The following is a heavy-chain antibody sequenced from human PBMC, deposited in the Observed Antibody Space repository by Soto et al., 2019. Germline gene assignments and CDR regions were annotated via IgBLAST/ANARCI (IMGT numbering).Heavy chain of an antibody. D-gene: IGHD4-17*01. CDR1: GYTLTELY. CDR3: ATIPDYGDSPDGY. J-gene: IGHJ1*01. V-gene: IGHV1-24*01. CDR2: FDPEDGET. Sequence: ASVKVSCKVSGYTLTELYIHWVRQAPGKGLEWMGGFDPEDGETIYAQKFQGRVTMTEDTSTDTAYMELSSLRSEDTAVYYCATIPDYGDSPDGYWGEGTLVTVAS.